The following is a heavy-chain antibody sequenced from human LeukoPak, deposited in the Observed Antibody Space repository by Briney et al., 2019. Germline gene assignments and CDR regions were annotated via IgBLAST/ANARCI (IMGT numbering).Heavy chain of an antibody. V-gene: IGHV1-2*02. D-gene: IGHD3-3*01. CDR2: INPNSGGT. J-gene: IGHJ4*02. CDR3: APKGDYDFWSGYSAFDY. CDR1: GYTFTGYY. Sequence: ASVKVSCKASGYTFTGYYMHWVRQAPGQGLEWMGWINPNSGGTNYAQKFQGRVTMTRDTSISTAYMELSRLRSDDTAVYYCAPKGDYDFWSGYSAFDYSSQGTLVTVSS.